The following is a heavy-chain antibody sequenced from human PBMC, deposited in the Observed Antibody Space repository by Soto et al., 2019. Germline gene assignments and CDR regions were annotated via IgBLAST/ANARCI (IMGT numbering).Heavy chain of an antibody. J-gene: IGHJ5*02. CDR3: ARVTSMVRGVIDHWFDP. D-gene: IGHD3-10*01. CDR1: GGTFSSYA. V-gene: IGHV1-69*01. CDR2: IIPMYGPA. Sequence: QVPLVQSGAEVKKPGSSVTVSCKASGGTFSSYAIHWVRQAPGQGLEWMGGIIPMYGPAKYAQRFQGRVTITADESTTTVYMELTSLTSQDTDVYYCARVTSMVRGVIDHWFDPCGPGTLVTVSS.